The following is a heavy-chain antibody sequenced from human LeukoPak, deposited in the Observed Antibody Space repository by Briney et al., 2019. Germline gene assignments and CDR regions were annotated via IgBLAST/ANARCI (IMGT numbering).Heavy chain of an antibody. CDR2: INPSGGST. D-gene: IGHD5-24*01. Sequence: GASVKVSCKASGFTFTNYNMHWVRQAPGQGLGWMGIINPSGGSTNYAQNFQARVTMTRDTSTSTVYMELSSLRSEDTAVYYCARVRDGYNDAYDTWGQGTMVTVPS. J-gene: IGHJ3*02. V-gene: IGHV1-46*01. CDR1: GFTFTNYN. CDR3: ARVRDGYNDAYDT.